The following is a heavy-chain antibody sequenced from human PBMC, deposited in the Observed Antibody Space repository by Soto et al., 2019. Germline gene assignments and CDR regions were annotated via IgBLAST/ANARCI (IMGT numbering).Heavy chain of an antibody. CDR3: ARSKYYYGIDV. Sequence: QVQLQESGPGLVKPSETLSLTCTVSGGSVSSGSYYWSWIRQPPGKGLEWIGYIYYSGSTNYNPSLKSRVTISVDTSKNQFSLKLSSVTAADTAVYYCARSKYYYGIDVWGQGSTVTVSS. V-gene: IGHV4-61*01. CDR1: GGSVSSGSYY. J-gene: IGHJ6*02. CDR2: IYYSGST.